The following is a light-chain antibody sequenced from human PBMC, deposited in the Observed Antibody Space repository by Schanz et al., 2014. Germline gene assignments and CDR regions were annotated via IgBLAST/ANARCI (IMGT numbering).Light chain of an antibody. Sequence: EIVLTQSPGTLSLSPGERATLSCRASQSVSSSYLAWYRQKPGQAPRLLIYGASSRATGIPDRFSGSGSGTDFTLTISRLEPEDFAVYYCQQYGSSPPMYTFGQGTKLEIK. CDR2: GAS. J-gene: IGKJ2*01. CDR1: QSVSSSY. CDR3: QQYGSSPPMYT. V-gene: IGKV3-20*01.